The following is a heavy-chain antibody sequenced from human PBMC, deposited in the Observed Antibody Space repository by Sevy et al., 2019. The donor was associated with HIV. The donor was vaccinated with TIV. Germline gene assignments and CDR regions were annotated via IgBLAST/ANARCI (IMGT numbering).Heavy chain of an antibody. Sequence: GGSLRLSCVASGFIVSDNYMSWVRQAPGKGLEWVSVIYSGGHTYYADSVKGRFTMSRDNFRNTLYLQVNSLRAEDTAVDYCARHYYESSGYSYYYYYGMDVWGQGTTVTVSS. CDR1: GFIVSDNY. CDR3: ARHYYESSGYSYYYYYGMDV. D-gene: IGHD3-22*01. V-gene: IGHV3-53*01. J-gene: IGHJ6*02. CDR2: IYSGGHT.